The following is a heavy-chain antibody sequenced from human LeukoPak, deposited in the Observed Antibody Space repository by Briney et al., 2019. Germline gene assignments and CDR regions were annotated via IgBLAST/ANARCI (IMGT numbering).Heavy chain of an antibody. V-gene: IGHV3-30*04. D-gene: IGHD6-19*01. CDR1: GFTFSSYA. CDR3: ARDYLGGWPTTYFDY. CDR2: ISYDGSNK. J-gene: IGHJ4*02. Sequence: GGSLRLSCAASGFTFSSYAMHWVRQAPGKGLEWVAVISYDGSNKYYADSVKGRFTISRDNSKNTLYLQMNSLRAEDTAVYYCARDYLGGWPTTYFDYWGQGTLVTVSS.